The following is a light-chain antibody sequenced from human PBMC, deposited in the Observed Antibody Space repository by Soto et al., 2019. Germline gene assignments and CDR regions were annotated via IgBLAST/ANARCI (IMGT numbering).Light chain of an antibody. CDR1: QSISSW. CDR2: KAS. V-gene: IGKV1-5*03. Sequence: DIQMTQSPSTLSASVGDRVTITCRASQSISSWLAWYQQKPGKAPKLLIYKASSLESGVQSRFSGSGSGTEFTLTISSLQPDDFETYYCQQYNSYMYTCGQGTKLEIK. J-gene: IGKJ2*01. CDR3: QQYNSYMYT.